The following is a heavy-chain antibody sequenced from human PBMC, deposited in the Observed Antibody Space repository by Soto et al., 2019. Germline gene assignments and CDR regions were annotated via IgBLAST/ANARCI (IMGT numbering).Heavy chain of an antibody. CDR3: AEDLAHYYDSSGYYSTETNYGMDV. V-gene: IGHV3-23*01. Sequence: EVQLLESGGGLVQPGGSLRLSCAASGFTFSSYAMSWVRQAPGKGLEWVSAISGSGGSTYYADSVKGRFTISRDNSKNTLYLQMNSLRAEDTAVYYCAEDLAHYYDSSGYYSTETNYGMDVWGQGTTVTVSS. J-gene: IGHJ6*02. CDR1: GFTFSSYA. CDR2: ISGSGGST. D-gene: IGHD3-22*01.